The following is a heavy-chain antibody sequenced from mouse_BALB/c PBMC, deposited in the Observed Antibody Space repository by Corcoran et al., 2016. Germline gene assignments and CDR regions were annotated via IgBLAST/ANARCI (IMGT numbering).Heavy chain of an antibody. CDR3: ARRDYYYGSRDYAMDY. D-gene: IGHD1-1*01. V-gene: IGHV1-9*01. CDR1: GYTFSSYW. Sequence: QVQLQQSGAELLKPGASVKISCKATGYTFSSYWIEWVKQRPGHGLEWIGEILPGSGSTNYNEKFKGKATFTADTSSNTAYMQLSSLTSEDSAVYYWARRDYYYGSRDYAMDYWGQGTSVTVSS. CDR2: ILPGSGST. J-gene: IGHJ4*01.